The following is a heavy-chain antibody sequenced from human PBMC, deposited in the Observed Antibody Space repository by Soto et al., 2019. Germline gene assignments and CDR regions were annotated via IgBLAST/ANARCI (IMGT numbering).Heavy chain of an antibody. D-gene: IGHD3-10*01. V-gene: IGHV4-30-2*01. CDR3: ARHLAPSVGLIGIGD. CDR1: GGSISSGGYS. J-gene: IGHJ4*02. Sequence: SETLSLTCAVSGGSISSGGYSWSWIRQPPGKGLEWIGYMYHSGSTYYNPSLKSRVTISIDRSKNQFSLKLSSVTAADTAVYYCARHLAPSVGLIGIGDWGQGTLVTVSS. CDR2: MYHSGST.